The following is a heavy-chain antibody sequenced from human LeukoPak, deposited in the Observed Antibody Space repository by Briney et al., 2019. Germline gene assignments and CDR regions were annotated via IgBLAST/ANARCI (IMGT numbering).Heavy chain of an antibody. Sequence: GGSLRLSCAASEFTFSSYGMHWVRQAPGKGLEWVAVISYDGSNKYHADSVKGRFTISRDNSKNTLYLEMNSLRADDTAVYYCARDGRNYYDRSGYYSALAYWGQGTLVTVSS. CDR3: ARDGRNYYDRSGYYSALAY. D-gene: IGHD3-22*01. V-gene: IGHV3-30*03. CDR2: ISYDGSNK. J-gene: IGHJ4*02. CDR1: EFTFSSYG.